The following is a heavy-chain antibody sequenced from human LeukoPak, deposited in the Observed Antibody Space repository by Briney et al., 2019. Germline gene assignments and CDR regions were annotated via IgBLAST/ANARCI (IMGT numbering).Heavy chain of an antibody. CDR2: IIPIFGTA. J-gene: IGHJ4*02. D-gene: IGHD1-26*01. CDR3: ASGEWELLYFDY. CDR1: GGTFSSYA. V-gene: IGHV1-69*13. Sequence: SVKVSCKASGGTFSSYAISWVRQAPGQGLEWMGGIIPIFGTANYAQKFQGRVTITANESTSTAYMELSSLRSEDTAVYYCASGEWELLYFDYWGQGTLVTVSS.